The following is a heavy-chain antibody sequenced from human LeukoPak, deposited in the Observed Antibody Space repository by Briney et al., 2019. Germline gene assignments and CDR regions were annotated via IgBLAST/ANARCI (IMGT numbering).Heavy chain of an antibody. CDR2: IIPILGIA. Sequence: SVKVSCKASGGTFSSYAISWVRQAPGQGLEWMGRIIPILGIANYAQKFQERVTITRDMSTSTAYMELSSLRSEDTAVYYCAADRWVGATTFDYWGQGTLVTVSS. J-gene: IGHJ4*02. V-gene: IGHV1-69*04. CDR1: GGTFSSYA. D-gene: IGHD1-26*01. CDR3: AADRWVGATTFDY.